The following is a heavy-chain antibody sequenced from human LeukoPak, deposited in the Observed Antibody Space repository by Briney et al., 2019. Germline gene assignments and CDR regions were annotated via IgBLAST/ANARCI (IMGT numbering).Heavy chain of an antibody. CDR2: INPYRCCT. CDR1: GYTFTGYY. Sequence: ASVKVSCKASGYTFTGYYMHWVRQAPGQGLEWMGLINPYRCCTNYAQKVQGRVTMTRDTSLSTAYMELRRLRSAVTAVYYCARDLTLRVVVPASWGQGTLVTVSS. J-gene: IGHJ5*02. V-gene: IGHV1-2*02. D-gene: IGHD2-2*01. CDR3: ARDLTLRVVVPAS.